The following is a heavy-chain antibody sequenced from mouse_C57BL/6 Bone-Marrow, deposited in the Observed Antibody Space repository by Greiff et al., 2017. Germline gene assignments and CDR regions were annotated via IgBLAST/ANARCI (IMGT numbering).Heavy chain of an antibody. Sequence: EVKLQESGGGLVQPGGSLSLSCAAFGFTFTDYYMSWVRQPPGKALEWLGFIRNKANGYTTEYRASVQGRFTISGDNSQSILYLEVSALRAEDSATYYCARSPLYGSSRWWYCDVGGTGTTVTVAS. CDR2: IRNKANGYTT. V-gene: IGHV7-3*01. CDR3: ARSPLYGSSRWWYCDV. D-gene: IGHD1-1*01. CDR1: GFTFTDYY. J-gene: IGHJ1*03.